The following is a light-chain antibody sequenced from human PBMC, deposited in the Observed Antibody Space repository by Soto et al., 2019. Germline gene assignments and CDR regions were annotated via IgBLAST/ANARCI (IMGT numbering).Light chain of an antibody. V-gene: IGKV3D-15*01. CDR2: DAS. J-gene: IGKJ1*01. CDR1: QNINDY. Sequence: EIVMTQSPATLSVSPGERATLSCRASQNINDYLAWYQQKPGQAPRLLIYDASNRATGIPARFSGSGSGTEFTLTISSLQSEDVAVYYCQQYNNWPGTFGQGTKVDIK. CDR3: QQYNNWPGT.